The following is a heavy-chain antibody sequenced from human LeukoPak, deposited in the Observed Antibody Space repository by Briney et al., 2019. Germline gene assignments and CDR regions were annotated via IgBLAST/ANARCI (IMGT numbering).Heavy chain of an antibody. CDR1: GRTFSSYT. Sequence: ASVKVSCKASGRTFSSYTISWVRQAPGQGLEWMGRIIPILGIANYAQKFQGRVMITADKSTSTAYMELSSLRSEDTAVYYCARGGQLGEYYYGMDVRGQGTTVTVSS. J-gene: IGHJ6*02. V-gene: IGHV1-69*02. CDR2: IIPILGIA. CDR3: ARGGQLGEYYYGMDV. D-gene: IGHD3-10*01.